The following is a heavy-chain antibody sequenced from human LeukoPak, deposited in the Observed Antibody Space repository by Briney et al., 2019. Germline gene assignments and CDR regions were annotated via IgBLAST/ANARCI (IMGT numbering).Heavy chain of an antibody. CDR2: VSASGGIT. D-gene: IGHD3-22*01. V-gene: IGHV3-23*01. Sequence: GGSLRLSCAASGFMFSNHAMSWVRQAPGKGLEWVSVVSASGGITYYADSVKGRFTISRDNSRSTLYLQMSSLRAEDTAVYYCAKASSDYYDSSGYHHWGQGTLVTVSS. J-gene: IGHJ5*02. CDR3: AKASSDYYDSSGYHH. CDR1: GFMFSNHA.